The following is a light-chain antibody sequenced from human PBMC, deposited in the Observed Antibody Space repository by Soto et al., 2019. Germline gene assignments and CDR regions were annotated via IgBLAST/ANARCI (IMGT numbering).Light chain of an antibody. Sequence: IHMTQSPSTLSASVGDRVTITCRASQSISSWLAWYQQKPGKAPKLLIYDASTLESGVPSRFSGSGSGTEFTLTITGLQPDDFATYYCQRYNSWTFGQGTKVDIK. CDR1: QSISSW. CDR3: QRYNSWT. V-gene: IGKV1-5*01. CDR2: DAS. J-gene: IGKJ1*01.